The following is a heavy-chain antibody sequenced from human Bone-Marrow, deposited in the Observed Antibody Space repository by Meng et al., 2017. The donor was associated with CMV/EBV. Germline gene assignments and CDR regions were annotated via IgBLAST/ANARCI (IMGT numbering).Heavy chain of an antibody. V-gene: IGHV3-9*01. CDR1: GFTFDDYA. CDR3: ARRGDYSLDY. CDR2: ISWNSGSI. Sequence: SLKISCAASGFTFDDYAMHWVRQAPGKGLEWVSGISWNSGSIGYADSVKGRFPISRDNAKNSLYLQMNSLRAEDTALYYCARRGDYSLDYWGQGTLVTVSS. J-gene: IGHJ4*02. D-gene: IGHD3-10*01.